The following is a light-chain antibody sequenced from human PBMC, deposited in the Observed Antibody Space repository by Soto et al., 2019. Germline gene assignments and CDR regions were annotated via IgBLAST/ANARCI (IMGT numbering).Light chain of an antibody. CDR1: SLNIGGNP. Sequence: SALTQPPSASGTPGQMVTISCWGSSLNIGGNPVSLFQHLPGGPPKLLIHSNHKRPSGVPDRFSGSKSGTSASLAIRGLRSEDEADYYCLSWDDDLIVHVFGTGTKV. J-gene: IGLJ1*01. CDR2: SNH. V-gene: IGLV1-47*02. CDR3: LSWDDDLIVHV.